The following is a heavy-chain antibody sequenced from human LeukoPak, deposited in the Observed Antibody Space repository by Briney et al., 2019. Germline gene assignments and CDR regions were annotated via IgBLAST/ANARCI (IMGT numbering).Heavy chain of an antibody. Sequence: GGSLRLSCAASGFTFSSYSMNWVRQAPGKGLEWVSYISSSSSTISYADSVKGRFTISRDNAKNSLYLQMNSLRAEDTAVYSCARQELGIVDYWGQGTLVTVSS. CDR1: GFTFSSYS. V-gene: IGHV3-48*01. J-gene: IGHJ4*02. D-gene: IGHD7-27*01. CDR3: ARQELGIVDY. CDR2: ISSSSSTI.